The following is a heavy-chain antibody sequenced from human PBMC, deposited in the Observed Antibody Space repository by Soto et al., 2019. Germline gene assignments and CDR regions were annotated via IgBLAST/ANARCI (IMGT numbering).Heavy chain of an antibody. Sequence: TLSLTCAVSGGSISSGGYSWSWIRQPPGKGLEWIGYIYHSGSTYYNPSLKSRVTISVDRSKNQFSLKLSSVTAADTAVYYCARYHYGDFSFDYWGQGTLVTVSS. CDR2: IYHSGST. CDR1: GGSISSGGYS. J-gene: IGHJ4*02. D-gene: IGHD4-17*01. V-gene: IGHV4-30-2*01. CDR3: ARYHYGDFSFDY.